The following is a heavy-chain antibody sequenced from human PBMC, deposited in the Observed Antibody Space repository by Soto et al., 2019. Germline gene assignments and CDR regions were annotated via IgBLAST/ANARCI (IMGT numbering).Heavy chain of an antibody. CDR1: GFTFGGFN. D-gene: IGHD1-26*01. CDR3: ARDLGGSSLYYFDY. Sequence: GGSLRLSCAVSGFTFGGFNMNWVRQAPGKGLEWVSSITSSGTYIYYANSAKGRFTVSRDNAKNSLYLQMNSLRAEDTAVYYCARDLGGSSLYYFDYWGPGTLVTVSS. J-gene: IGHJ4*02. V-gene: IGHV3-21*01. CDR2: ITSSGTYI.